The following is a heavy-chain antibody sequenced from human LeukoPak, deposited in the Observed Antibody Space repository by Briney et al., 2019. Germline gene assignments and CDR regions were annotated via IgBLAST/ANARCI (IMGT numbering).Heavy chain of an antibody. D-gene: IGHD6-19*01. CDR2: IVVGSGNT. CDR3: AADRGVGGTKAFDI. CDR1: GFTLTSSA. J-gene: IGHJ3*02. V-gene: IGHV1-58*02. Sequence: SVKVSCKASGFTLTSSAMQGVRQARGQRLEWIGGIVVGSGNTNYAQKLQERVTITRDMSTSTAYMELSSLRSEDTAVYYCAADRGVGGTKAFDIWGQGTMVTVSS.